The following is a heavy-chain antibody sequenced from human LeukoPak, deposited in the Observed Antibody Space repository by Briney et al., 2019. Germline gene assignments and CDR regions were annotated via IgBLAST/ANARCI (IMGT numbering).Heavy chain of an antibody. Sequence: PSQTLSLTCTVSGGSISSGSYYWSWIRQPAGKGLEWIGRIYTSGSTNYNPSLRSRVTISVDTSKNQFSLKLSSVTAADTAVYYCAGLTMVRGVTYWGKGTLVTVSS. CDR1: GGSISSGSYY. CDR2: IYTSGST. D-gene: IGHD3-10*01. CDR3: AGLTMVRGVTY. J-gene: IGHJ4*02. V-gene: IGHV4-61*02.